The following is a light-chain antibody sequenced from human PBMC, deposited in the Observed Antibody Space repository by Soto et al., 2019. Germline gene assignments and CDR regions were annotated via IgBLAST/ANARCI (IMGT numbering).Light chain of an antibody. V-gene: IGKV1-12*01. CDR2: GAS. J-gene: IGKJ1*01. Sequence: DLQMTQSPSSVSASVGDRITITCRASQDITKFLAWYQQTPGKAPKLLICGASTLHSGVPSRFSGSGSGTNFSLTISSLQPEDFATYYCQQASGFPRTFGQGTKVDIK. CDR1: QDITKF. CDR3: QQASGFPRT.